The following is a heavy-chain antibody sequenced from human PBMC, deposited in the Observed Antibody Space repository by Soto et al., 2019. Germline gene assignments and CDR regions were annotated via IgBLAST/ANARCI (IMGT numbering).Heavy chain of an antibody. CDR1: GGTFSSYT. CDR2: IIPILGIA. J-gene: IGHJ4*02. CDR3: ARKDYYGSGIYYFDY. Sequence: SVKVSCKASGGTFSSYTISWVRQAPGQGLEWMGRIIPILGIANYAQKFQGRVTLTRDTSASTAYMELSSLRSEDTAVYYCARKDYYGSGIYYFDYWGQGTLVTVSS. D-gene: IGHD3-10*01. V-gene: IGHV1-69*02.